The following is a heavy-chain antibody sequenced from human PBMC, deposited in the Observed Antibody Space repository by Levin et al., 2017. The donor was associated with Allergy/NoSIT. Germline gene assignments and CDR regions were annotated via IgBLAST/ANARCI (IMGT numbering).Heavy chain of an antibody. J-gene: IGHJ3*02. CDR1: GYTLTELS. CDR2: FDPEDGET. Sequence: GESLKISCKVSGYTLTELSMHWVRQAPGKGLEWMGGFDPEDGETIYAQKFQGRVTMTEDTSTDTAYMELSSLRSEDTAVYYCATDGEWLVRAFDIWGQGTMVTVSS. D-gene: IGHD6-19*01. CDR3: ATDGEWLVRAFDI. V-gene: IGHV1-24*01.